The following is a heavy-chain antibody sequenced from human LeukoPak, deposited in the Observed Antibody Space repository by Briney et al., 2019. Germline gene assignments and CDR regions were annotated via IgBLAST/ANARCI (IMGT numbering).Heavy chain of an antibody. V-gene: IGHV3-23*01. CDR3: AKNPVSYYYDSSGYVDY. CDR1: GFTFSSYA. CDR2: ISGSGGST. D-gene: IGHD3-22*01. Sequence: GGSLRLSCAASGFTFSSYAMSWVRQAPGKGLEWVSAISGSGGSTYYADSVKGRFTISRDNSKNTLYLQMNSLRAEDTAVYYCAKNPVSYYYDSSGYVDYWGQGTLVIVSS. J-gene: IGHJ4*02.